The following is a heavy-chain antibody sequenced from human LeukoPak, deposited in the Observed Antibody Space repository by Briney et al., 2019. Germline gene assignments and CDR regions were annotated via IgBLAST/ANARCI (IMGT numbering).Heavy chain of an antibody. V-gene: IGHV3-9*01. CDR2: ITWNSGRI. J-gene: IGHJ5*02. D-gene: IGHD6-13*01. CDR3: AKDEGSSWYSWFDP. Sequence: PGRSLRLSCAASGFTFEDYAMHWVRQAPGEGLEWVSGITWNSGRIGYADSVKGRFTVSRDNAKKSLYLQMDSLRAEDTAFYYCAKDEGSSWYSWFDPWGQGTLVTVSS. CDR1: GFTFEDYA.